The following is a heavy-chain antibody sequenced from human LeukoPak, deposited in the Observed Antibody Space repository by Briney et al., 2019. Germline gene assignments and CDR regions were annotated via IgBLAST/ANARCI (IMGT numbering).Heavy chain of an antibody. Sequence: PGGSPRLSCAASGFTFSMAWVSWVRQAPGKGLEWVGRIKSKTEGGTTDYAAPVKGRFTISRDDSKNTLYLQMNSLKTEDTAIYYCTTVRWGNSWYVDYWGQGTLVTVSS. V-gene: IGHV3-15*01. CDR1: GFTFSMAW. D-gene: IGHD6-13*01. CDR3: TTVRWGNSWYVDY. J-gene: IGHJ4*02. CDR2: IKSKTEGGTT.